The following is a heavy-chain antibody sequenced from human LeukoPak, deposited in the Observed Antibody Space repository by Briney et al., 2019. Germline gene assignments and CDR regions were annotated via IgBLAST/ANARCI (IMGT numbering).Heavy chain of an antibody. CDR2: ITNDGSST. D-gene: IGHD4-23*01. Sequence: GGSLRLSCAASGLTFSSHWMHWVRQAPGKGLVWVSRITNDGSSTTYADSVKGRFTISRDNAKNTLYLRMNSLRVEDTAVYYCARGRPHGNDYWGQGTLVTVSS. J-gene: IGHJ4*02. CDR1: GLTFSSHW. CDR3: ARGRPHGNDY. V-gene: IGHV3-74*01.